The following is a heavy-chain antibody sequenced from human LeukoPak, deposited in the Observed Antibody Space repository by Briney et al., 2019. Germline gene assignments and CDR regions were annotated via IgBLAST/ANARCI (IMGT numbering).Heavy chain of an antibody. CDR3: ARDPRGEAVAVDYYYRMDV. J-gene: IGHJ6*02. D-gene: IGHD6-19*01. V-gene: IGHV1-18*01. Sequence: ASVKVSCKASGYTFTSYGISWVRQAPGQGLEWMGWISAYNGNTNYAQKLQGRVTMTTDTSTSTAYMELRSLRSDDTAVYYCARDPRGEAVAVDYYYRMDVWGQGTTVTVSS. CDR2: ISAYNGNT. CDR1: GYTFTSYG.